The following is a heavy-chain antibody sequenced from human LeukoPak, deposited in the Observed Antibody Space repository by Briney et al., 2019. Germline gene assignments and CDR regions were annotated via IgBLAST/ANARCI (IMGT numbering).Heavy chain of an antibody. CDR1: GFTFSSYS. CDR3: ARDHGSGGLSY. J-gene: IGHJ4*02. D-gene: IGHD3-10*01. Sequence: PGGSLRLSCAVSGFTFSSYSMNWVRQAPGKGLEWIPYISSSTSTIYYADSVKGRFTISRDNARSSLYLQMNSLRDDNTAVYYCARDHGSGGLSYWGQGTLVTVSS. V-gene: IGHV3-48*02. CDR2: ISSSTSTI.